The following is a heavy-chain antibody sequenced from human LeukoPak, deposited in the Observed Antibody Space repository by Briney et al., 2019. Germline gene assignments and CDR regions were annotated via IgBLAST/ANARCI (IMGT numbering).Heavy chain of an antibody. CDR2: INHSGST. CDR3: ARERARGYYDSSGYPYYFDY. Sequence: PSETLSLTCAVYGGSFSGYYRSWIRQPPGKGLEWIGEINHSGSTNYNPSLKSRVTISVDTSKNQFSLKLSSVTAADTAVYYCARERARGYYDSSGYPYYFDYWGQGTLVTVSS. V-gene: IGHV4-34*01. D-gene: IGHD3-22*01. J-gene: IGHJ4*02. CDR1: GGSFSGYY.